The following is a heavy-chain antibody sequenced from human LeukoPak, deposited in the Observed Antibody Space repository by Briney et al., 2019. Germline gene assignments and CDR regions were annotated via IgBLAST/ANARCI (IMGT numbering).Heavy chain of an antibody. J-gene: IGHJ4*02. CDR3: ARFGSYYYDSSGSYYFDY. Sequence: ASVTVSCKASGYTFTGHYMHWVRQAPGQGLEWMGWINPNSGGTNYAQKFQGWVTMTRDTSISTAYMELSRLRSDDTAVYYCARFGSYYYDSSGSYYFDYWGQGTLVTVSS. CDR1: GYTFTGHY. CDR2: INPNSGGT. V-gene: IGHV1-2*04. D-gene: IGHD3-22*01.